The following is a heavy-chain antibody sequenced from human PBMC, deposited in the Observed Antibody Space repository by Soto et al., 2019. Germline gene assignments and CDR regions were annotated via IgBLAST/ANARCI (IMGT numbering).Heavy chain of an antibody. V-gene: IGHV3-23*01. D-gene: IGHD3-3*01. J-gene: IGHJ4*02. CDR2: IGGSGRST. Sequence: GWSLRLSCAGSEFTFSSYAMSWVRQTPGKGLEWVSGIGGSGRSTYYADSVKGRSTIFRDNYKSTMYLEMSSLRAEDTAVYYCAKANLHEFWSGPYYFDYWGQGILVTVSS. CDR3: AKANLHEFWSGPYYFDY. CDR1: EFTFSSYA.